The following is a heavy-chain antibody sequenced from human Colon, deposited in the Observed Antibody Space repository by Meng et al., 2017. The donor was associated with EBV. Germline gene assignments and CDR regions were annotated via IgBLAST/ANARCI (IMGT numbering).Heavy chain of an antibody. CDR2: IYHSGST. V-gene: IGHV4-39*01. CDR1: GGSISSNGYY. D-gene: IGHD3-10*01. J-gene: IGHJ4*02. Sequence: QRQLQESGQGLVKPSETLSLTGTVSGGSISSNGYYWDWVRQPPGKGLEWIGAIYHSGSTSYNPSLQSRVTMFVDTSKNQFSLMLTSVTATDTAVYYCARRRGGSGRDCWGQGTLVTVSS. CDR3: ARRRGGSGRDC.